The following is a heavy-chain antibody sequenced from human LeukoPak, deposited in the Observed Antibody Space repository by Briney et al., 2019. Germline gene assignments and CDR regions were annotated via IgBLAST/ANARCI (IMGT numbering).Heavy chain of an antibody. CDR2: IYPGDSDT. J-gene: IGHJ5*02. CDR3: ARLGAQDFYSNYAFGFDP. V-gene: IGHV5-51*01. D-gene: IGHD4-11*01. CDR1: GYSFTSYW. Sequence: GESLKISCKGSGYSFTSYWIGWVRQMPGKGLEWMGIIYPGDSDTRYSPSFQGQVAISADKSISTAYLQWSSLKASDTAMYYCARLGAQDFYSNYAFGFDPWGQGTLVTVSS.